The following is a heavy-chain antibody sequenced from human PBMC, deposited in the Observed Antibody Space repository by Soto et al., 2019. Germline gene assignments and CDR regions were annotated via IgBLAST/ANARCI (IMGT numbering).Heavy chain of an antibody. D-gene: IGHD6-19*01. Sequence: QVKLVQSGAEVKKPGASVKVSCKASGYTFTSYGISWVRQAPGQGLEWMGWISAYNGNTNYAQKLQGRVTMTTDTSTSTAYMELRSLRSDDTAVYYCARDPTAIAVAMIDAFDIWGQGTMVTVSS. CDR2: ISAYNGNT. J-gene: IGHJ3*02. CDR3: ARDPTAIAVAMIDAFDI. V-gene: IGHV1-18*01. CDR1: GYTFTSYG.